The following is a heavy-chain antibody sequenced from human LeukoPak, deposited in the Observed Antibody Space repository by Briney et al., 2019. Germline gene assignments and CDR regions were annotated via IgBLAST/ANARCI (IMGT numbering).Heavy chain of an antibody. CDR2: INWNGGST. CDR1: GFTFDNYG. CDR3: ARSNRVYGDYLLRAFDI. D-gene: IGHD4-17*01. Sequence: GGSLRLSCPASGFTFDNYGMTWVRQVPGKGLEWVSGINWNGGSTGYADSVKGRFTISRDNAKNSLYLQMNSLRAEDTALYYCARSNRVYGDYLLRAFDIWGQGTMVTVSS. J-gene: IGHJ3*02. V-gene: IGHV3-20*04.